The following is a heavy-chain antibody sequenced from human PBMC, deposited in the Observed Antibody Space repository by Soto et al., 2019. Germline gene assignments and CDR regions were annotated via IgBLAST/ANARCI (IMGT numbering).Heavy chain of an antibody. D-gene: IGHD2-15*01. Sequence: QVQLVQSGAEVKKPGSSVKVSCTASGGNFSSYAISWVRQAPGQGLEWMGGIIPIFGTANYAQKFQGRVTITADNYTSTAYLELSSMRSEDTAVYYCARQTVVHAPGFDYWGQGTLVTVSS. V-gene: IGHV1-69*06. CDR1: GGNFSSYA. CDR2: IIPIFGTA. CDR3: ARQTVVHAPGFDY. J-gene: IGHJ4*02.